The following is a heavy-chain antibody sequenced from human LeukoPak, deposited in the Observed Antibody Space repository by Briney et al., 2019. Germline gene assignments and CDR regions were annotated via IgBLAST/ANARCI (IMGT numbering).Heavy chain of an antibody. CDR1: GGSFSGYY. D-gene: IGHD3-10*01. J-gene: IGHJ6*03. CDR2: VNHSGST. CDR3: ARVRVYYYMDV. Sequence: PSETLSLTCAVYGGSFSGYYWSWIRQPPGKGLEWIGEVNHSGSTNYNPSLKSRVTISVDTSKNQFSLKLSSVTAADTAVYYCARVRVYYYMDVWGRGTTVTVSS. V-gene: IGHV4-34*01.